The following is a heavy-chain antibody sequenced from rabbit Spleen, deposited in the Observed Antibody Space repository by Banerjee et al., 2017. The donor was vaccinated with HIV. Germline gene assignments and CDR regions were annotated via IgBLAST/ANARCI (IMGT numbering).Heavy chain of an antibody. D-gene: IGHD1-1*01. CDR3: ARDLTDVIGWNFGW. V-gene: IGHV1S45*01. J-gene: IGHJ4*01. CDR1: EFSFSSYW. Sequence: QEQLEESGGDLVKPEGSLTLTCTASEFSFSSYWTCWVRQAPGKGLEWISCIAGSGSGFTYSATWAEGRFTCSKTSSTTVTLQMTSLTAADTATYFCARDLTDVIGWNFGWWGQGTLVTVS. CDR2: IAGSGSGFT.